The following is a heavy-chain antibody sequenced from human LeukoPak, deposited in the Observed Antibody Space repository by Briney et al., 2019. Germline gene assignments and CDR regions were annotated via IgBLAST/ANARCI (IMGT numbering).Heavy chain of an antibody. J-gene: IGHJ6*02. D-gene: IGHD5-18*01. Sequence: PGASLRLSCAASGFTFSSYAMSWVRQAPGKGLEWVSAISGSGGSTYYADSVKGRFTISRDNSKNTLYLQMNSLRAEDTAVYYCAKDWGVGGGYRLWRPYYYYYGMDVWGQGTTVTVSS. V-gene: IGHV3-23*01. CDR2: ISGSGGST. CDR1: GFTFSSYA. CDR3: AKDWGVGGGYRLWRPYYYYYGMDV.